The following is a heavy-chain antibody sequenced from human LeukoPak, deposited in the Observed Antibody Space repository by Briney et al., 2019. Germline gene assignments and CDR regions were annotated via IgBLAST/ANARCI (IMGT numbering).Heavy chain of an antibody. CDR1: GFTFSSYW. Sequence: PGGSLRLSCAASGFTFSSYWMSWVRQAPGKGLEWVSVIYSGGSTYYADSVKGRFTISRDNSKNTLYLQMNSLRAEDTAVYYCARDNYYYYMDVWGKGTTVTISS. CDR3: ARDNYYYYMDV. CDR2: IYSGGST. V-gene: IGHV3-66*01. J-gene: IGHJ6*03.